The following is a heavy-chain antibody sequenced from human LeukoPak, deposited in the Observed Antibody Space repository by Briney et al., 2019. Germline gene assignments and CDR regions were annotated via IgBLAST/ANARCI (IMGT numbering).Heavy chain of an antibody. CDR3: ARTPPGVYYGMDV. CDR1: GGSISSYY. D-gene: IGHD3-10*01. J-gene: IGHJ6*02. Sequence: SETLSLTCTVSGGSISSYYWSWIRQHPGKGLEWIGYIYYSGSTYYNPSLKSRVTISVDTSKNQFSLKLSSVTAADTAVYYCARTPPGVYYGMDVWGQGTTVTVSS. V-gene: IGHV4-59*06. CDR2: IYYSGST.